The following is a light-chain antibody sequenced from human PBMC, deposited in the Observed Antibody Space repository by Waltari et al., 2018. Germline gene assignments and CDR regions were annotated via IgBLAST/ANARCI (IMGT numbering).Light chain of an antibody. CDR3: QHYVRLPAT. Sequence: EIVLTQSPGTLSLSPGERATLSCRASQSVGSTLAWYQQKPGQPPRLLIYGESSRATGRPDRFSGSGSGTDFSLTIGRLEPEDFAVYYCQHYVRLPATFGQGTKVEIK. CDR1: QSVGST. CDR2: GES. J-gene: IGKJ1*01. V-gene: IGKV3-20*01.